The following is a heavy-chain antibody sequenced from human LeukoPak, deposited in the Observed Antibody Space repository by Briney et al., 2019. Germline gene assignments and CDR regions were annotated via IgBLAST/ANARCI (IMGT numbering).Heavy chain of an antibody. Sequence: GGSLRLSCAASGFTFSSYAMSWVRQAPGKGLEWVSAISSSGGNTYYADSVKGRFTISRDNSKNTLYLQMNSLRAEDTAVYYCAKGGSDYDDHGFSFDYWGQGALVTVSS. CDR1: GFTFSSYA. CDR3: AKGGSDYDDHGFSFDY. D-gene: IGHD1-26*01. J-gene: IGHJ4*02. V-gene: IGHV3-23*01. CDR2: ISSSGGNT.